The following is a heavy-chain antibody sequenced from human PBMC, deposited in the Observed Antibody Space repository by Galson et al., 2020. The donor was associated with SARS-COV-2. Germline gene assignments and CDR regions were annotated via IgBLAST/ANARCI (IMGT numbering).Heavy chain of an antibody. V-gene: IGHV1-24*01. J-gene: IGHJ5*02. CDR1: GYILSELC. CDR3: VTDLKFSRTPGWFDP. CDR2: FDPEYGEP. Sequence: ASVKVSCKVSGYILSELCMHWVRQAPGKGLEWMGGFDPEYGEPIYAQKFQDRVTMTEDTSTDTGYMELSGLRSEDTAVYYCVTDLKFSRTPGWFDPWCQGTLVTGSS.